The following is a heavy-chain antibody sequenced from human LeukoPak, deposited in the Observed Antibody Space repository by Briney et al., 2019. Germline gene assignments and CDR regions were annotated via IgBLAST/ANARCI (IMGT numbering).Heavy chain of an antibody. CDR2: ISYDGSNK. D-gene: IGHD6-13*01. CDR1: GFTFSSYA. Sequence: GRSLRLSCAASGFTFSSYAMHWVRQAPGKGLEWVAVISYDGSNKYYADSVKGRFTISRDNSKNTLYLQMNSLSAEDTAVYYCARDDSSSWFSFGYWGQGTLVTVSS. J-gene: IGHJ4*02. CDR3: ARDDSSSWFSFGY. V-gene: IGHV3-30*04.